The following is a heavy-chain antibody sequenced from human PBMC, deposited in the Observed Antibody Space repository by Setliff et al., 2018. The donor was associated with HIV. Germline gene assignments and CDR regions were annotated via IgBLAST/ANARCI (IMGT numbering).Heavy chain of an antibody. CDR1: GYSFTIYW. J-gene: IGHJ1*01. CDR2: IYPGDSDT. CDR3: ATWTRAETSENFQH. Sequence: GESLKISCKASGYSFTIYWIGWVRQMPGKGLEWMGVIYPGDSDTRYSPSFQGQVTISADKSITTAYVQWSSLKASDTAMYYCATWTRAETSENFQHWGQGTLXTVSS. V-gene: IGHV5-51*01. D-gene: IGHD4-17*01.